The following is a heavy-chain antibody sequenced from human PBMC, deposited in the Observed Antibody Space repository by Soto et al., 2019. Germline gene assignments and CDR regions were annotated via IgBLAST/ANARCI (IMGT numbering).Heavy chain of an antibody. D-gene: IGHD4-17*01. CDR1: GFTFSGSA. Sequence: EVQLVESGGGLVQPGGSLKLSCAASGFTFSGSAMHWVRQASGKGLEWVGRIRSKANSYATAYAASGKGRFTISRDDSKNTAYLQMNSLKTEDTAVYYCTRRGGYGDQGGVVDYWGQGTLVTVSS. J-gene: IGHJ4*02. V-gene: IGHV3-73*02. CDR2: IRSKANSYAT. CDR3: TRRGGYGDQGGVVDY.